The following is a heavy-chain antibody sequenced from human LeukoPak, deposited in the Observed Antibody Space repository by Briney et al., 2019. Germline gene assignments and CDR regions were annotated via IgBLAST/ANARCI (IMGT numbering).Heavy chain of an antibody. J-gene: IGHJ6*04. Sequence: SEILSLTCTVSGGSISSYYWSWIRQPPGKGLEWIGYIYYSGSTNYNPSLKSRVTISVDTSKNQFSLKLSSVTAADTAVYYCAKKQGITMVRGVPYGMDVWGKGTTVPAPS. CDR2: IYYSGST. D-gene: IGHD3-10*01. CDR1: GGSISSYY. CDR3: AKKQGITMVRGVPYGMDV. V-gene: IGHV4-59*08.